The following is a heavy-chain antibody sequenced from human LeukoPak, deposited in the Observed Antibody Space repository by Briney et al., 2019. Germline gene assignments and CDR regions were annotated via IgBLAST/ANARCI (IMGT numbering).Heavy chain of an antibody. CDR3: ARDSNVRGLDY. Sequence: GGSLRLSCAAPGFTFSSYGMHWVRQAPGKGLEWVAVIWYDGSDKYYADSVKGRFTISRDNSKNTLYLQMNSLRAEDTAVYYCARDSNVRGLDYWGQGTLVTVSS. J-gene: IGHJ4*02. CDR2: IWYDGSDK. CDR1: GFTFSSYG. D-gene: IGHD3-10*01. V-gene: IGHV3-33*01.